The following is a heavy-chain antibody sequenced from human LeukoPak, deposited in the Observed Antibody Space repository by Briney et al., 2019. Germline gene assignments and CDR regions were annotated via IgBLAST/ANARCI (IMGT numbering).Heavy chain of an antibody. CDR1: GFPVSSNY. J-gene: IGHJ6*02. V-gene: IGHV3-66*01. Sequence: GGSLILSCAASGFPVSSNYMSWVRQAPGKGLERVSVIYSGGSTYYADSVKGRFTISRDNSKNTLYLQMNSLRAEDTAVYYCARDGVVPATNYYYYYGMDVWGQGTTVTVSS. CDR2: IYSGGST. CDR3: ARDGVVPATNYYYYYGMDV. D-gene: IGHD2-2*01.